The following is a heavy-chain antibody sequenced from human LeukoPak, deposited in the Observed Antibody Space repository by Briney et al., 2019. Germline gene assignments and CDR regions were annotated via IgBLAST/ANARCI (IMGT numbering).Heavy chain of an antibody. CDR3: AGGTVTTGGSFDP. CDR1: GDTFSTYS. D-gene: IGHD4-11*01. V-gene: IGHV1-69*05. Sequence: GASVKVSCKASGDTFSTYSFSWVRQAPGQGLEWMGGIIPIFGTANYAQKFQGRVTITTDESTSTAYMELSSLRSEDTAVYYCAGGTVTTGGSFDPWGREPWSPSPQ. CDR2: IIPIFGTA. J-gene: IGHJ5*02.